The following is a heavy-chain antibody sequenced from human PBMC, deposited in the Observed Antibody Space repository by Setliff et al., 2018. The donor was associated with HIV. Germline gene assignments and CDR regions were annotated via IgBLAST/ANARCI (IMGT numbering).Heavy chain of an antibody. V-gene: IGHV1-69*10. J-gene: IGHJ6*02. CDR1: GGTFSSYA. Sequence: SVKVSCKASGGTFSSYAISWVRQAPGQGLEWMGGIIPILGIANYAQKFQGRATITADESTSTAYMELSSLRSEDTAVYYCARDLYGSSLGGMDVWGQGTTVTVSS. CDR3: ARDLYGSSLGGMDV. CDR2: IIPILGIA. D-gene: IGHD3-10*01.